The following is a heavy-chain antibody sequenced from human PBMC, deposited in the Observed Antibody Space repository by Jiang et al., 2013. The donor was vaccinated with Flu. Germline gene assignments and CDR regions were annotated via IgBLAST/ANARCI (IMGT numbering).Heavy chain of an antibody. V-gene: IGHV4-34*01. CDR2: INHSGST. CDR1: GGSFSGYY. CDR3: ASRSPKRSYNSGWYVEAVDI. J-gene: IGHJ3*02. D-gene: IGHD6-19*01. Sequence: LLKPSETLSPTCAVYGGSFSGYYWSWIRQPPGKGLEWIGEINHSGSTNYNPSLKSRVTISVDTSKNQFSLKLSSVTAADTAVYYCASRSPKRSYNSGWYVEAVDIWGQGTMVTVSS.